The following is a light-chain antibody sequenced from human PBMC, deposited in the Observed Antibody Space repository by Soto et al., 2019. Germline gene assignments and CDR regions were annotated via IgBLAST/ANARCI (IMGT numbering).Light chain of an antibody. CDR1: QTVSSW. V-gene: IGKV1-5*01. CDR2: HSS. CDR3: QQYDDRWT. Sequence: IQMTQSPSTLSASVGDRINITCRASQTVSSWLAWYQQKPGKAPKLLIYHSSSLESGVPSRFTGTGSGTEFTLTVSGLQPDDFATYYCQQYDDRWTFGQGTKVDI. J-gene: IGKJ1*01.